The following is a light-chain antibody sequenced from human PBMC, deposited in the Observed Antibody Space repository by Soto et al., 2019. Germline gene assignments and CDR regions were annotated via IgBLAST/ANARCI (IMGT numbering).Light chain of an antibody. CDR2: DAV. CDR1: QSVSSY. J-gene: IGKJ4*01. Sequence: ETVLTQSPATLSLSPGERATLSCRASQSVSSYLAWYQQKPGQAPRLLIYDAVNRATGIPARFSRSGSGTDLTLTIGSLEPEDSGVYYCQQRINWPLTFGGGTRVEIK. CDR3: QQRINWPLT. V-gene: IGKV3-11*01.